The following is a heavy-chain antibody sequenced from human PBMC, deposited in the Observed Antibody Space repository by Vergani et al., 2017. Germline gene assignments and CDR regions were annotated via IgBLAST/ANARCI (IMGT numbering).Heavy chain of an antibody. CDR2: IKSKTDGGTT. CDR3: TTDALGGGYFDY. D-gene: IGHD3-16*01. CDR1: GFTFSNAW. V-gene: IGHV3-15*01. J-gene: IGHJ4*02. Sequence: VQLVESGGGLVKPGGSLRLSCAASGFTFSNAWMSWVRQAPGKGLEWVGRIKSKTDGGTTDYAATVKGRFTISRDDSKNTLYLQMNSLKTGDTAVYYCTTDALGGGYFDYWGQGTLVTVSS.